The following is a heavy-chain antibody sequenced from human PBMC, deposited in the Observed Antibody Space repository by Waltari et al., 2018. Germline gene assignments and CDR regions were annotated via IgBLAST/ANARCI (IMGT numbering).Heavy chain of an antibody. J-gene: IGHJ3*02. Sequence: QVQLVQSGAEVKKPGASVKVSCKASGYTFTSYGISWVRQAPGQGLEWMGWVSAYNGNTNYAQKLQGRVTISVDTSKNQFSLKLSSVTAADTAVYYCAGDRAGDYLFLDAFDIWGQGTMVTVSS. D-gene: IGHD4-17*01. V-gene: IGHV1-18*01. CDR3: AGDRAGDYLFLDAFDI. CDR1: GYTFTSYG. CDR2: VSAYNGNT.